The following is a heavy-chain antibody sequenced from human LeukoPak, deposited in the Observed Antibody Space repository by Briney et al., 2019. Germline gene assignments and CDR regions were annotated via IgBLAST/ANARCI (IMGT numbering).Heavy chain of an antibody. CDR1: GGSFSGYY. CDR2: INHSGST. Sequence: PSETLSLTCAVYGGSFSGYYWSWIRQPPGKGLEWIGEINHSGSTNYNPSLKSRVTISVDTSKNQFSLKLSSVTAADTAVYYCARDGGGYSYAWFDPWGQGILVTVSP. J-gene: IGHJ5*02. V-gene: IGHV4-34*01. D-gene: IGHD5-18*01. CDR3: ARDGGGYSYAWFDP.